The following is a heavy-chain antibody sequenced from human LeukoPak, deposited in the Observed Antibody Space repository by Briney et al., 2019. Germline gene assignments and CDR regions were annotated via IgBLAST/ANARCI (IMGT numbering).Heavy chain of an antibody. CDR2: ISHDSMIK. CDR1: GFIFSRDS. D-gene: IGHD2-15*01. J-gene: IGHJ4*02. CDR3: VRDNPRCCGVVPANIDDF. V-gene: IGHV3-48*01. Sequence: GGSLRLSCAASGFIFSRDSLNWFRQAPGKGLEWISYISHDSMIKYYEDSVRGRFTISRDNAKNSLYLQMHSLRAEDTAVYYCVRDNPRCCGVVPANIDDFWGQGTLVTVSS.